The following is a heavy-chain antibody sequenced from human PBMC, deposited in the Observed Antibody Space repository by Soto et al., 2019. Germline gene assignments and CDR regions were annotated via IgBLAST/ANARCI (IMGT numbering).Heavy chain of an antibody. J-gene: IGHJ6*03. V-gene: IGHV3-23*01. CDR1: GFTFSSYA. D-gene: IGHD2-2*01. Sequence: PGGSLRLSCAACGFTFSSYAMSWVRQAPGKGLEWVSSISSSGGSTYYADSVKGRFTISRDNSKNTLYLQMNSLRAEDTAVYYCAKDPRSIVVVPAANHMDLSGKATTATVXS. CDR2: ISSSGGST. CDR3: AKDPRSIVVVPAANHMDL.